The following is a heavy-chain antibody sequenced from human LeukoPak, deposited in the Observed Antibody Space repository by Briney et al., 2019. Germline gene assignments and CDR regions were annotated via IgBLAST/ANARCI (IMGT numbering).Heavy chain of an antibody. CDR1: GYTFTGYY. V-gene: IGHV1-2*02. Sequence: GASVKVSCKASGYTFTGYYMHWVRQAPGQGLEWMGWINPNSGGTNYAQKFQGRVTMTRDTSISTAYMELSRLRSDDTAVYYCARSLIQEEWDEQWLTHGGAFDIWGQGTMVTVSS. CDR2: INPNSGGT. J-gene: IGHJ3*02. CDR3: ARSLIQEEWDEQWLTHGGAFDI. D-gene: IGHD6-19*01.